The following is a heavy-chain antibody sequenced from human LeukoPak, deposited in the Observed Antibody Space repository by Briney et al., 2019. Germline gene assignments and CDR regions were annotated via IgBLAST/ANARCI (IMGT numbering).Heavy chain of an antibody. D-gene: IGHD6-13*01. CDR2: LYPGDSDP. CDR3: VRHGVGSSWFGFDN. V-gene: IGHV5-51*01. J-gene: IGHJ4*02. Sequence: GESLKISCKCSGYTFTTYWLGWVRQMPGKGLEWMELLYPGDSDPRYSPSCQGQVTIAADTSISTAYLQWSSLKASDSAMYYCVRHGVGSSWFGFDNWGQGTLVTVSS. CDR1: GYTFTTYW.